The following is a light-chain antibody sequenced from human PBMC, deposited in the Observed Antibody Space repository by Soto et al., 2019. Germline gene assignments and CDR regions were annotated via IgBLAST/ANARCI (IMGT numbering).Light chain of an antibody. Sequence: DKVMTQSPATLSVSPGETATLSCRASQSVSSSYLAWYQLKPGQAPRLLIFGASTRATGVPDRFSGSGSGTEFTLTISSLQSEDFAVYYCQQYNNWPPETFGQGTKVDI. CDR2: GAS. CDR3: QQYNNWPPET. V-gene: IGKV3-15*01. CDR1: QSVSSSY. J-gene: IGKJ1*01.